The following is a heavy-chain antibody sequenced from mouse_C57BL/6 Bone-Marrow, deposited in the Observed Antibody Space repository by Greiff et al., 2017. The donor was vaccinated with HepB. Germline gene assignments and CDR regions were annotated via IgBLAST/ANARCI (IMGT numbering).Heavy chain of an antibody. D-gene: IGHD2-4*01. CDR1: GYTFTTYP. Sequence: QVQLQQSGAELVKPGASVKMSCTASGYTFTTYPIAWMKQNHGKSLEWIGNFNPYNDDTKYNEKFKGKVTFTVEKSSITVYLELSRLTSDDSAVYYCAGIYYDYLSYWYFDVWGTGTTVTVSS. V-gene: IGHV1-47*01. J-gene: IGHJ1*03. CDR2: FNPYNDDT. CDR3: AGIYYDYLSYWYFDV.